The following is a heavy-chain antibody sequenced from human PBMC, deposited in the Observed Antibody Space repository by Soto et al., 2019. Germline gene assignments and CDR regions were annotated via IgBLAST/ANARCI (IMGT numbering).Heavy chain of an antibody. CDR1: GGSISSGGYY. CDR2: IYYSGST. J-gene: IGHJ5*01. D-gene: IGHD1-26*01. Sequence: QVQLQESGPGLVKPSQTLSLTCSVSGGSISSGGYYWSWIRQHPEKGLEWIGYIYYSGSTNYNPSLKSRVIISVDTSSIRFSLDLRSVTAADTAIYYCARHSASWQWFDYWGQGNLFTVSS. V-gene: IGHV4-31*03. CDR3: ARHSASWQWFDY.